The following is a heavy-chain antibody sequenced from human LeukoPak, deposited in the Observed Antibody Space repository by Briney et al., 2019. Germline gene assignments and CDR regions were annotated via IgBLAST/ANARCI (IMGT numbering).Heavy chain of an antibody. CDR2: ISSSGSTI. CDR1: GFTFSDYY. V-gene: IGHV3-11*04. J-gene: IGHJ3*02. CDR3: AREYGSGSYTAFDI. Sequence: PGGSLRLSCAASGFTFSDYYMSWIRQAPGKGLEWVSYISSSGSTIYYADSVKGRFTISRDNAKNSLYLQMNSLRAEDTAVYYCAREYGSGSYTAFDIWGQGTMVTVSS. D-gene: IGHD3-10*01.